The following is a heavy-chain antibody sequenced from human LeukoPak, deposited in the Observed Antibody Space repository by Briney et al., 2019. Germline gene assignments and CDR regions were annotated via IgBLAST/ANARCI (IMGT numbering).Heavy chain of an antibody. V-gene: IGHV6-1*01. Sequence: SQTLSLTCALSGDSVSSNSAAWNWIRQSPSRGLEWLGRTYYRSKWYNDYAVSVKSRITINPDTSKNQFSLQLNSVTPEDTAVYYCASTSSACSYCGGDCYGAFDIWGQGTMVTVSS. J-gene: IGHJ3*02. D-gene: IGHD2-21*02. CDR2: TYYRSKWYN. CDR1: GDSVSSNSAA. CDR3: ASTSSACSYCGGDCYGAFDI.